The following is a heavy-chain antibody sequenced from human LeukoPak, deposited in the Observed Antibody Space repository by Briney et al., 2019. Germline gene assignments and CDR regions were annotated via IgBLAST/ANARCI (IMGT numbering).Heavy chain of an antibody. CDR1: GFSVSNNY. J-gene: IGHJ4*02. V-gene: IGHV3-53*01. D-gene: IGHD6-19*01. CDR2: IYSGGDA. CDR3: ARSFSSGWSDY. Sequence: GGSLRLSCAASGFSVSNNYMTWVRQAPGKGLEWVSVIYSGGDAYYADSVKGRFTISRDNSKDTLHLEMNNLRVEDTAVYYCARSFSSGWSDYWGQGTLVAVAS.